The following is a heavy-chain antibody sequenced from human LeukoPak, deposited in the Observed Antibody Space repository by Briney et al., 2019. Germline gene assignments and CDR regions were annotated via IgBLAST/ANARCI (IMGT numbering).Heavy chain of an antibody. CDR3: ARVVSGSYYGSDY. V-gene: IGHV4-30-2*01. CDR2: IYHSGST. CDR1: GGSISSGGYY. D-gene: IGHD1-26*01. Sequence: SETLSLTCTVSGGSISSGGYYWRWIRQPPGKGLEWIGYIYHSGSTYYNPSLKSRVTISVDRSKNQFSLKLSSVTAADTAVYYCARVVSGSYYGSDYWGQGTLVTVSS. J-gene: IGHJ4*02.